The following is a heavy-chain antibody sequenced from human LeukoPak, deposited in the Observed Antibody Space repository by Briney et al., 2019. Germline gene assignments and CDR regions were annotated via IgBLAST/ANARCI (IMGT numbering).Heavy chain of an antibody. CDR2: INGNGGST. V-gene: IGHV3-21*01. Sequence: GGSLRLSCAASGLTFSSYAMNWVRQAPGKGLEWVSSINGNGGSTYYADSVKGRFTISRDNAKNSLYLQMNSLRAEDTAVYYCARASYYYDSSGDWGQGTLVTVSS. D-gene: IGHD3-22*01. CDR3: ARASYYYDSSGD. CDR1: GLTFSSYA. J-gene: IGHJ4*02.